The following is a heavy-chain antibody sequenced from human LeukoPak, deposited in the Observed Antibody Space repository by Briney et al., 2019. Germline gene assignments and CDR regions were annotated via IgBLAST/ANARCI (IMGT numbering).Heavy chain of an antibody. Sequence: PSETLSLTCAVYGGSFSGYYWSWIRQPPGKGLEWIGEINHSGSTNYNPSLKSRVTISVDTSKNQFSLKLSSVTAADTAVYYCARGRPFGGGFHLDYWGQGTLVTVSA. D-gene: IGHD1-26*01. CDR2: INHSGST. J-gene: IGHJ4*02. V-gene: IGHV4-34*01. CDR1: GGSFSGYY. CDR3: ARGRPFGGGFHLDY.